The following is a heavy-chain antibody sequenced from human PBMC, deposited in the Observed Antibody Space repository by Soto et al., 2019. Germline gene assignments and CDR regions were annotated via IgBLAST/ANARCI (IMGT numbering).Heavy chain of an antibody. Sequence: EVQLVESGGGLVKPGGSLRLSCAASGFTFSSYSMNWVRQAPGKGLEWVSSISSSSSYIYYADSVKGRFTISRDNAKNSLYRQMNSLRAEETAVYYCARDHGATTGTSWGKGPLVTVSS. D-gene: IGHD1-26*01. J-gene: IGHJ5*02. CDR1: GFTFSSYS. V-gene: IGHV3-21*01. CDR2: ISSSSSYI. CDR3: ARDHGATTGTS.